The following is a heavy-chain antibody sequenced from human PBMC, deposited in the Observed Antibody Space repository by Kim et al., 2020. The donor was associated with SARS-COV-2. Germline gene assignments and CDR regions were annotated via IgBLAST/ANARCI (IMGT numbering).Heavy chain of an antibody. D-gene: IGHD1-1*01. CDR2: ISWNSGSI. V-gene: IGHV3-9*01. Sequence: GGSLRLSCAASGFTFDDYAMHWVRQAPGKGLEWVSGISWNSGSIGYADSVKGRFTISRDNAKNSLYLQMNSLRAEDTALYYCAKDRNWNDEKRLIGAFD. J-gene: IGHJ3*02. CDR1: GFTFDDYA. CDR3: AKDRNWNDEKRLIGAFD.